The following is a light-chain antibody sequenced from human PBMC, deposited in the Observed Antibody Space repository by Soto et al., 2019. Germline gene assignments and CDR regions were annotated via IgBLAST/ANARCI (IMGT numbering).Light chain of an antibody. V-gene: IGKV3-20*01. CDR3: QQYEAVVT. CDR1: QSLTNNY. J-gene: IGKJ5*01. CDR2: GAS. Sequence: EIVLTQSPATLSLSPGERATLSCRASQSLTNNYFAWYQQKPGRALRLLIDGASTRATGIPDRFSGSGSGTDFTLTISRLEPEDVAVYYCQQYEAVVTFGQGTRLEIK.